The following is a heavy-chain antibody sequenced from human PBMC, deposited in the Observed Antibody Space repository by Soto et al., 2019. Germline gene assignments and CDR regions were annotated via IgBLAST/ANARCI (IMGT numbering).Heavy chain of an antibody. Sequence: QVQLVQSGAEVKKPGASVKVSCKTSGYTFSSYSMHWVRQAPGQRLEWMGWINVGNGNTKNSQKFQGRVTITRDTSVRTVYMELNSLISEDTAVYYCARDYYYSGSSTHFDYRGQGTLVTVSS. CDR1: GYTFSSYS. J-gene: IGHJ4*02. CDR2: INVGNGNT. CDR3: ARDYYYSGSSTHFDY. V-gene: IGHV1-3*01. D-gene: IGHD3-10*01.